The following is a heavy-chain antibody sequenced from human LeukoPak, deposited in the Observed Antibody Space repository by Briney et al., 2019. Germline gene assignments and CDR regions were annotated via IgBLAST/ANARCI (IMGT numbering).Heavy chain of an antibody. CDR3: ARAMTTLGYCSSTSCRHGKGAGY. V-gene: IGHV1-18*04. CDR1: EYTFTDYY. J-gene: IGHJ4*02. Sequence: GASVKVSCKASEYTFTDYYMHWVRQAPGQGLEWMGWISAYNGNTNYAQKLQGRVTMTTDTSTSTAYMELRSLRSDDTAVYYCARAMTTLGYCSSTSCRHGKGAGYWGQGTLVTVSS. CDR2: ISAYNGNT. D-gene: IGHD2-2*01.